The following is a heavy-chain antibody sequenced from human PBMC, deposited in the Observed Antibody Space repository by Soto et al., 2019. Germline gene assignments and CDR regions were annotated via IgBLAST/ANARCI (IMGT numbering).Heavy chain of an antibody. CDR1: GYSFPIYW. D-gene: IGHD4-17*01. J-gene: IGHJ4*02. Sequence: GESLKISCKGSGYSFPIYWIGWVRQMPGKGLEWMGIIYPADSDTRYSPSSQGQVTISADKSISTAYLQWSSLKASDTAMYYCVRQGGDGLYYFDYWGQGTLVTVSS. V-gene: IGHV5-51*01. CDR3: VRQGGDGLYYFDY. CDR2: IYPADSDT.